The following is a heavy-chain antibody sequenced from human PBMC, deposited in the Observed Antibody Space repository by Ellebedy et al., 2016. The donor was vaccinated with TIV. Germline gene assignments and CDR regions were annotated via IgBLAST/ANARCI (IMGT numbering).Heavy chain of an antibody. J-gene: IGHJ4*02. V-gene: IGHV4-39*01. CDR1: GGSLSSTRYY. CDR3: ARTDPWQPIDD. D-gene: IGHD2-21*02. Sequence: MPSETLSLTCSVSGGSLSSTRYYWAWIRQPPGKGLEYIGSVYYSGSPYYNPSFKSRVTLSAYTSKNQFSLNLRTVTAADTAVYYCARTDPWQPIDDWGQGILVSVSS. CDR2: VYYSGSP.